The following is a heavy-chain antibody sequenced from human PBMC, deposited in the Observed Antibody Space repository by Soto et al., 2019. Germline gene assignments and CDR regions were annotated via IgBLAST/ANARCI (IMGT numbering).Heavy chain of an antibody. CDR1: GYTFTNYG. CDR2: ISAYNVNT. CDR3: ARGWSSGSAEYFQH. J-gene: IGHJ1*01. D-gene: IGHD2-15*01. V-gene: IGHV1-18*01. Sequence: QVQLVQSGAEVKKPGASVKVSCKASGYTFTNYGITWVRQAPGQCLAWMGWISAYNVNTNYAQKLQGRVTMTTDTSTSTAYMELKSLRFDDTAVYYCARGWSSGSAEYFQHWGQGTLVTVSS.